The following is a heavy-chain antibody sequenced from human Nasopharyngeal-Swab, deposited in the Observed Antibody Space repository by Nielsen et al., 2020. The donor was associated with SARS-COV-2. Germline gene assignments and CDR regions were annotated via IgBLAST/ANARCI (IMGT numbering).Heavy chain of an antibody. J-gene: IGHJ5*02. CDR2: IDWDDDK. Sequence: SGPTLVKPTQTVTLTCTFSGISLSTSGMCVGGIRQPTGKAREWLALIDWDDDKYYSTSLKTRLTISKDTSKNQVVLTMTNMDPVDTATYYCARIRRQQLANGVGWFDPWGQGTLVTVSS. D-gene: IGHD6-13*01. CDR3: ARIRRQQLANGVGWFDP. CDR1: GISLSTSGMC. V-gene: IGHV2-70*01.